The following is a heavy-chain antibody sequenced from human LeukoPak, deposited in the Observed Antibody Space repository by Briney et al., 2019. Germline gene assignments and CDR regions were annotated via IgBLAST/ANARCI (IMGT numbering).Heavy chain of an antibody. CDR1: GGSISSYY. J-gene: IGHJ6*03. V-gene: IGHV4-4*07. CDR2: IYTSGST. Sequence: SETLSLTCTVSGGSISSYYWSWIRQPAGKGLEWIGRIYTSGSTNYNPSLKSRVNVSVDTSKNQFSLKLSSVTAADTAVYYCARAPPNYYGSGSYYTGVYYYMDVWGKGTTVTISS. D-gene: IGHD3-10*01. CDR3: ARAPPNYYGSGSYYTGVYYYMDV.